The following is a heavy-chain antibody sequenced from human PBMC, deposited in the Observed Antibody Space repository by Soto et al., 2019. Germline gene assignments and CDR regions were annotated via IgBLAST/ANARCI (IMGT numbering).Heavy chain of an antibody. Sequence: PSETLSLTCAVSGYSISSGYYWGGLRQPPGKGLEWIGGIYHGGSTYYNPSLNSRVTLSIDMTNNHVSLILNSVTAADTAVYYCARVGPWVPYYYDSSPYTFENWFDPWGQGTLVTAPQ. CDR2: IYHGGST. CDR3: ARVGPWVPYYYDSSPYTFENWFDP. CDR1: GYSISSGYY. V-gene: IGHV4-38-2*01. D-gene: IGHD3-22*01. J-gene: IGHJ5*02.